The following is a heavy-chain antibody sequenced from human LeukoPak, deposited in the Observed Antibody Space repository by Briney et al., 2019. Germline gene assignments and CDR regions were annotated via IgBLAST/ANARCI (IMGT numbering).Heavy chain of an antibody. CDR2: ISYDGSNE. V-gene: IGHV3-30*04. J-gene: IGHJ4*02. Sequence: GGSLRLSCAASGFTFSSYVMHWVRQAPGKGLEWVAIISYDGSNEYYADSVKGRFTISRDNSKNTLYLQMNSLRAEDTAVYYCAKEHRGIVVVPAATGFDYWGQGTLVTVSS. CDR1: GFTFSSYV. D-gene: IGHD2-2*01. CDR3: AKEHRGIVVVPAATGFDY.